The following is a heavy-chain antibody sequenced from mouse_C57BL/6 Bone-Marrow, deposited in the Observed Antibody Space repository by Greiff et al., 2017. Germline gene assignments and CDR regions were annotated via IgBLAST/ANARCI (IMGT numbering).Heavy chain of an antibody. V-gene: IGHV1-50*01. Sequence: VQLQQPGAELVKPGASVKLSCKASGYTFTSYWMQWVKQRPGQGLEWIGEIDPSDSYTNYNQKFKGKATLTVDPSSSTAYMQLSSLTSEDSAVYYCARPFYYYGSSYAWFAYWGQGTLVTVSA. D-gene: IGHD1-1*01. J-gene: IGHJ3*01. CDR2: IDPSDSYT. CDR3: ARPFYYYGSSYAWFAY. CDR1: GYTFTSYW.